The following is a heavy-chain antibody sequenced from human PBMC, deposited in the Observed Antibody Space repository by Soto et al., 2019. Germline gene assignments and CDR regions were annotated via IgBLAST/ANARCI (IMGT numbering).Heavy chain of an antibody. CDR2: VKSKTHVGTT. J-gene: IGHJ4*03. V-gene: IGHV3-15*07. CDR1: GFTFSNAW. D-gene: IGHD2-2*01. Sequence: GGSLRLSCAASGFTFSNAWINWVRQAPGKGLEWVGRVKSKTHVGTTDYAEPVKGRFAISRDDSNNMVWLQMNSLKIEDTAVYYCNTEFHSSITIVRFEYWGHGKLVTVS. CDR3: NTEFHSSITIVRFEY.